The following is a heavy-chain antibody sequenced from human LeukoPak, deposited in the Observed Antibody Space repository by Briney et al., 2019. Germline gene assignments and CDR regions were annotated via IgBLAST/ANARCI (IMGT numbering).Heavy chain of an antibody. CDR2: IWYDGSIK. CDR3: VRVGSGSYFLDGFDI. V-gene: IGHV3-33*01. CDR1: GFTFSSYG. J-gene: IGHJ3*02. Sequence: GGSLRLSCAASGFTFSSYGMHWVRQAPGKGLEWVAVIWYDGSIKYYADSVKGRFTISRDNPKNTLYLQMNSLRAEDTAVYYCVRVGSGSYFLDGFDIWGQGTMVTVSS. D-gene: IGHD1-26*01.